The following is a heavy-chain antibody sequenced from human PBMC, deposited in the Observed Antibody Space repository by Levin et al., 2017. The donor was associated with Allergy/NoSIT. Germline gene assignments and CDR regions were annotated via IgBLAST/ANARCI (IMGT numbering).Heavy chain of an antibody. CDR1: GYTFTNFY. Sequence: RASVKVSCKASGYTFTNFYIHWVRQAPGQGLEWMGWINANSGGTTYAQKFQGRVSMTRDTSITTTYMEVSRLTSDDTAVYYCARDHWGSNYWGQGTLVTVSS. CDR2: INANSGGT. CDR3: ARDHWGSNY. J-gene: IGHJ4*02. D-gene: IGHD7-27*01. V-gene: IGHV1-2*02.